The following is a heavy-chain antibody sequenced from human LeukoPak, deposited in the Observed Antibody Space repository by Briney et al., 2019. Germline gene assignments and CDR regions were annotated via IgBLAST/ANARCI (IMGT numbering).Heavy chain of an antibody. CDR2: IGISSGNT. D-gene: IGHD5-12*01. J-gene: IGHJ4*01. Sequence: GGSLRLSCAASGFNFIDYSMYWVRQAPGKGLEWISYIGISSGNTKYADSVKGRFTISRDKARNSLYLRMNSLRVEDTAVYYCARDHRYAFDNWGHGTLVTVSS. CDR3: ARDHRYAFDN. CDR1: GFNFIDYS. V-gene: IGHV3-48*01.